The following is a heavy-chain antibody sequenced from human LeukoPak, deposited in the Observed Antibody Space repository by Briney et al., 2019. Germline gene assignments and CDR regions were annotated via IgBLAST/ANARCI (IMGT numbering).Heavy chain of an antibody. Sequence: GGFLRLSSAASGFTFSTYWMSWVRQAPGKGLEWVANIQQDGSEKYYVASVKGRFTISRDNAKNSLYLQMNSLRVEDTAVYYCARRWVSGSNFDSWGQGTLVTVSS. D-gene: IGHD1-14*01. CDR2: IQQDGSEK. J-gene: IGHJ4*02. V-gene: IGHV3-7*01. CDR1: GFTFSTYW. CDR3: ARRWVSGSNFDS.